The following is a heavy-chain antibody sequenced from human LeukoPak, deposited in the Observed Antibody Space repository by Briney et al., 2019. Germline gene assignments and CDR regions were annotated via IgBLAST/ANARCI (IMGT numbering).Heavy chain of an antibody. D-gene: IGHD1-7*01. CDR3: AREELGLDAFDI. CDR2: IYTSGST. V-gene: IGHV4-61*02. Sequence: PSQTLSLTCTVSGGSISSGSYYWSWIRQPAGKGLQWIGRIYTSGSTNYNPSLKSRVTISVDTSKNQFSLKLSSVTAADTAVYYCAREELGLDAFDIWGQGTMVTVSS. CDR1: GGSISSGSYY. J-gene: IGHJ3*02.